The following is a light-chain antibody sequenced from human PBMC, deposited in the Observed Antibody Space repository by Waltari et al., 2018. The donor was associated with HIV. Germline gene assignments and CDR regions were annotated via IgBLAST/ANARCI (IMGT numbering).Light chain of an antibody. V-gene: IGLV2-11*01. CDR2: DVN. CDR1: STYVDPFL. J-gene: IGLJ1*01. Sequence: QSALTQPPSVSGSPGQSLPISCTGPSTYVDPFLSWYHQHPGKAPKVTIFDVNKRPSGVPDRFSGSKSGNTASLTISGLQAEDEADYYCCSHAGNFIFVFGTGTKVTVL. CDR3: CSHAGNFIFV.